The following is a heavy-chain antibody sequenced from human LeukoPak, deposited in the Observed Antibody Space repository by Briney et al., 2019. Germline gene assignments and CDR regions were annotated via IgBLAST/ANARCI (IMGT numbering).Heavy chain of an antibody. V-gene: IGHV4-34*01. D-gene: IGHD3-22*01. CDR2: INHSGST. J-gene: IGHJ4*02. CDR3: ARQYYYDSSGYYWPFDY. Sequence: PSETLSLTCAVYGGSFSGYYWSWIRQPPGKGLEWIGEINHSGSTNYNPSLKSRVTISVDTSKNQFSLQLNSVTPEDTAVYYCARQYYYDSSGYYWPFDYWGQGTLVTVSS. CDR1: GGSFSGYY.